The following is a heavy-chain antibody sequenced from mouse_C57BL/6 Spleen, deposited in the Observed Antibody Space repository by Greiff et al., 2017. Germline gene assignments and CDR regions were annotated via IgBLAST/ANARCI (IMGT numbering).Heavy chain of an antibody. V-gene: IGHV2-5*01. Sequence: VQLVESGPGLVQPSQSLSITCTVSGFSLTSYGVHWVRQSPGKGLAWLGVIWRGGSTDYNAAFMSRLSITKDNSKSQVFFKMNSLQADDTAIYYCAKKGANWDEGYAMDYWGQGTSVTVSS. CDR1: GFSLTSYG. CDR3: AKKGANWDEGYAMDY. J-gene: IGHJ4*01. D-gene: IGHD4-1*01. CDR2: IWRGGST.